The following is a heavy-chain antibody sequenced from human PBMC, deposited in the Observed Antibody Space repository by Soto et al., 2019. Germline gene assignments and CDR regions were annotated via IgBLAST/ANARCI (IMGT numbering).Heavy chain of an antibody. CDR2: IPHDGSYQ. J-gene: IGHJ3*02. CDR3: VRDDDRGANGFDI. CDR1: GFTFSRYG. D-gene: IGHD3-10*02. Sequence: QEQLVESGGGVVQPGRSLRLSCAASGFTFSRYGMHWVRQAPGKGLEWVAVIPHDGSYQYYADSVKDRFTISRDNSKGTLYLQMNYLRAEDTALYYCVRDDDRGANGFDIWGQGTLVAVSS. V-gene: IGHV3-33*05.